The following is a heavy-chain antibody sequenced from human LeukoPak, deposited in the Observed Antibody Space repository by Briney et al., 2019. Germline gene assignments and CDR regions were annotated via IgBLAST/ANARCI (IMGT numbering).Heavy chain of an antibody. Sequence: GRSLRLSCAASGFTFSSYGMHWVRQAPGKGLEWVAAISYDGSNKYYADSVKGRFTISRDNTKNTLYLQMNSLRAEDTAVYYCAKPHYYDSSGPNYWGQGTLVTVSS. CDR1: GFTFSSYG. CDR3: AKPHYYDSSGPNY. V-gene: IGHV3-30*18. J-gene: IGHJ4*02. D-gene: IGHD3-22*01. CDR2: ISYDGSNK.